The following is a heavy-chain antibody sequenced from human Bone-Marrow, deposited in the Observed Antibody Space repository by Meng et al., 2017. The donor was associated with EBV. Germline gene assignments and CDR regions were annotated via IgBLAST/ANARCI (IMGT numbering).Heavy chain of an antibody. V-gene: IGHV3-21*01. D-gene: IGHD5-24*01. CDR3: ARDPPKGMATIT. CDR2: ISSSSSYI. Sequence: EVQLVESGGXLVKPGGSLSLSCAASGFTFSSYRMNWVRQGPGKGLEWVSSISSSSSYIYYADSVKGRFTISRDNAKNSLYLQMNSLRAEDTAVYYCARDPPKGMATITWGQGTLVTVSS. J-gene: IGHJ5*02. CDR1: GFTFSSYR.